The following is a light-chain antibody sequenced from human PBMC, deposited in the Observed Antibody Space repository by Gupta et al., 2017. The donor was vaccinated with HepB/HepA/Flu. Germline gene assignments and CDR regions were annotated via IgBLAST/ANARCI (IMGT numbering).Light chain of an antibody. CDR3: QQYNSYSRT. CDR2: KAS. Sequence: DIQMTQSPSTLSASVGDRVTITCRASQSISNWLVWYQQKPGKAPKLLIYKASSLESGVPSRFSGSGSGTEFTLTISSLQPDDFATYYCQQYNSYSRTFGQGTKLEIK. CDR1: QSISNW. J-gene: IGKJ2*01. V-gene: IGKV1-5*03.